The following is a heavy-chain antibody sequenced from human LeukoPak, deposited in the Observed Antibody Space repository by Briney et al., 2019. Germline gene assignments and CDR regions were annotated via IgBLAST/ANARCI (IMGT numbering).Heavy chain of an antibody. CDR1: GYTFTSYY. CDR2: INPSGGST. Sequence: ASVKVSCKASGYTFTSYYMHWVRQAPGQGLEWMGIINPSGGSTSYAQKFQGRVTMTRDTSTSTVYMELSSLRSEDTAVYYCARDRTDANDFWSGYYRYYYYGMDVWGQGTTVTVSS. V-gene: IGHV1-46*01. J-gene: IGHJ6*02. D-gene: IGHD3-3*01. CDR3: ARDRTDANDFWSGYYRYYYYGMDV.